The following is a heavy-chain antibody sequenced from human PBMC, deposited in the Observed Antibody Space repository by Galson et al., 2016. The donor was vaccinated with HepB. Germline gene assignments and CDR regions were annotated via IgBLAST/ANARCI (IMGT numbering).Heavy chain of an antibody. CDR2: IYTSGST. CDR1: GGSISTYY. D-gene: IGHD3-3*01. Sequence: ETLSLTCTVSGGSISTYYWSWVRQPAGKGLEWIGRIYTSGSTTYNPSLESRVTLSVDTFKNQFSLRLVSVTAADTAVYYCARGPGVIMSYFDIWGQGTMVTVSS. CDR3: ARGPGVIMSYFDI. J-gene: IGHJ3*02. V-gene: IGHV4-4*07.